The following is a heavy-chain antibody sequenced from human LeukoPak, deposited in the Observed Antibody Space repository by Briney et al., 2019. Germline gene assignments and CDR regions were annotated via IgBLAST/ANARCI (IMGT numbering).Heavy chain of an antibody. V-gene: IGHV5-51*01. J-gene: IGHJ3*02. CDR3: GRPQRLGAFDI. CDR1: GYSFTSHW. D-gene: IGHD5-24*01. Sequence: GASLQISCKGSGYSFTSHWIGWVRQMPGKGLEWMGIIYPGDSDTRYSPSFQGQVTISADKSISTAYLQWSSLKASDTAMYYCGRPQRLGAFDIWGQGTMVTVSS. CDR2: IYPGDSDT.